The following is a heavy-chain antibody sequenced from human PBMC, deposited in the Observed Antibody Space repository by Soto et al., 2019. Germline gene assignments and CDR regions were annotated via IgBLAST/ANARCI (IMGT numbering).Heavy chain of an antibody. CDR3: TTDLDYGDYEGMDY. J-gene: IGHJ4*02. D-gene: IGHD4-17*01. CDR2: IKSKTDGGTT. CDR1: GFTFSNAW. V-gene: IGHV3-15*07. Sequence: EVQLVESGGGLVKPGGSLRLSCAASGFTFSNAWMNWVRQAPGKGLEWVGRIKSKTDGGTTDYAAPVKGRFTISRDDSKNTLYLQVNSLKTEDTAVYYCTTDLDYGDYEGMDYWGQGTLVTVSS.